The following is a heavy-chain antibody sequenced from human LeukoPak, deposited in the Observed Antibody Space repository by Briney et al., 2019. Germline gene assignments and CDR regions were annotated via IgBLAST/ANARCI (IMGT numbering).Heavy chain of an antibody. J-gene: IGHJ3*02. CDR1: GFTFSSYW. V-gene: IGHV3-7*01. D-gene: IGHD1-20*01. CDR3: ARDGNWNDWADAFDI. CDR2: IKQDGSEK. Sequence: GGSLRLSCAASGFTFSSYWMSWVRQAPGKGLEWVANIKQDGSEKYYVDSVKGRFTISRDNAKNSLYLQMNSLRAEDTAVYYCARDGNWNDWADAFDIWGQGTMVTVSS.